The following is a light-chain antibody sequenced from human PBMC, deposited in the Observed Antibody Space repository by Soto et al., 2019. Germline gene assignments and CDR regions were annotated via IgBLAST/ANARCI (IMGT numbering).Light chain of an antibody. Sequence: DIQMTQSPSSVSASVGDRVTITCRASQDINKWLAWYQQKPGLAPNLVIYTASRLHGGGPSRFSGSACGTDFTLTISSLQPEDVATYYCQQGKSFPLTFGGGTKVEI. V-gene: IGKV1-12*01. CDR2: TAS. CDR3: QQGKSFPLT. J-gene: IGKJ4*01. CDR1: QDINKW.